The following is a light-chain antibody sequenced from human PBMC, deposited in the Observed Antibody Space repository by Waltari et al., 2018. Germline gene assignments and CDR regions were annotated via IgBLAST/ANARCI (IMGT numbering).Light chain of an antibody. CDR2: EVP. J-gene: IGLJ1*01. CDR1: SSDIGKYNY. CDR3: CSDAGSGTYV. Sequence: QSAPTQPASVSGSPGQSITTSCTGTSSDIGKYNYVSWYQHLPGKVPKVMISEVPKRPSGVSKRFSGSKSGNTAFLTISGLQADDEAEYYCCSDAGSGTYVFGTGTKLPVV. V-gene: IGLV2-23*02.